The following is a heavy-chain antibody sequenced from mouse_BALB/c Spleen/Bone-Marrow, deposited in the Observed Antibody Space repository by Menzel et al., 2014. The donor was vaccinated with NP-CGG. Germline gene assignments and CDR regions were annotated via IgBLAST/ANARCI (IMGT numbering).Heavy chain of an antibody. J-gene: IGHJ4*01. V-gene: IGHV6-6*02. CDR2: IRLKSNDYAT. CDR3: IRRGRGYAMDY. Sequence: EVNLVDSGGGLVQPGGSMKLSCVASGFTFSNYWMNWVRQSPEKGLEWVAEIRLKSNDYATHYAESVKGRFTISRDDSKSSVYLQMNNLRAEDTGIYYCIRRGRGYAMDYWGQGTSVTVSS. CDR1: GFTFSNYW.